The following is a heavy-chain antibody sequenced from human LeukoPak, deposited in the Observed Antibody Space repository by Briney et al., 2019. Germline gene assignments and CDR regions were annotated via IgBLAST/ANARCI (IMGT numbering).Heavy chain of an antibody. CDR2: ISSSSSYI. CDR1: GFTFSNYN. D-gene: IGHD3-22*01. J-gene: IGHJ6*02. V-gene: IGHV3-21*01. Sequence: GGSLRLSCAASGFTFSNYNMNWVRQAPGKGLEWVSFISSSSSYISYRDSVKGRFTISRDNAKNSLSLQMNSLRAEDTAVYYCTRDDTYGMDVWGQGTTVTVSS. CDR3: TRDDTYGMDV.